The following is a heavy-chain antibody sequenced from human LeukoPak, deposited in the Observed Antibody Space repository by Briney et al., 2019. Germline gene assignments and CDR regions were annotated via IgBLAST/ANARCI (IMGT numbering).Heavy chain of an antibody. J-gene: IGHJ4*02. CDR1: GGSISSYY. CDR2: IYYSEST. Sequence: SETLSLTCTVSGGSISSYYWSWIRQPPGKGLEWIGYIYYSESTNYNPSLKSRVTISVETSKNEFSLKLRSVTAADTAVYYCARVTGYRIEDYFDYRGQGTLVTVSS. V-gene: IGHV4-59*01. D-gene: IGHD6-13*01. CDR3: ARVTGYRIEDYFDY.